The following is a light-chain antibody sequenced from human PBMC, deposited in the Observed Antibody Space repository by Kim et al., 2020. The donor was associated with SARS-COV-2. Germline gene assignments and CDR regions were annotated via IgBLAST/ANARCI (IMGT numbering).Light chain of an antibody. CDR2: GAS. J-gene: IGKJ2*01. CDR1: QRISSTY. V-gene: IGKV3-20*01. CDR3: QQYDRSPNT. Sequence: EIVLTQSPGTLSLSPGERATLSCRASQRISSTYLAWYQHKPDQAPRLLIHGASSRATGIPDRFSGSWSGTDFTLTISRLEPEDFAVYYCQQYDRSPNTFGQGTKVDIK.